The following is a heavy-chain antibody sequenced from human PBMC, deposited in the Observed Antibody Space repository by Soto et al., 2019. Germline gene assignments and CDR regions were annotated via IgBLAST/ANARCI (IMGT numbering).Heavy chain of an antibody. V-gene: IGHV1-69*13. J-gene: IGHJ5*02. CDR1: GYTFSGYA. D-gene: IGHD6-6*01. CDR3: ARDNSSSPRHINWFDP. CDR2: IIPIFGTA. Sequence: SVKVSCKASGYTFSGYAISWVRQAPGQGLEWMGGIIPIFGTANYAQKFQGRVTITADESTSTAYMELSSLRSEDTAVYYCARDNSSSPRHINWFDPWGQGTLVTVSS.